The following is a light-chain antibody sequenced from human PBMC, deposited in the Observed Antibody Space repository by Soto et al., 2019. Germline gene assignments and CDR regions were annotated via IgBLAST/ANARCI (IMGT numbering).Light chain of an antibody. CDR2: GAS. CDR3: QQGST. Sequence: EIVLTQSPGTLSLSPGERATLSCRASQSVSSSYLAWYQQQPGQAPRLLIYGASIRATGIPDRFSGSGSGTDFTLTISRLEPEDFAVYYCQQGSTFAQETKLEIK. V-gene: IGKV3-20*01. CDR1: QSVSSSY. J-gene: IGKJ2*01.